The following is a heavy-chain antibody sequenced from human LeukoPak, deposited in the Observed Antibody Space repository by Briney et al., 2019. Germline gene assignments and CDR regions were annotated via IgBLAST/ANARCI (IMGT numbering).Heavy chain of an antibody. J-gene: IGHJ3*02. Sequence: GGSLRLSCAASGFTFSSYSMDWVRQAPGKGLEWISSISFSSSYIYYADSVKGRFTISRDNAKNSLYLQMNSLRAEDTAVYYCVRGMWELPRSTFDIWGQGTMVTVSP. CDR2: ISFSSSYI. V-gene: IGHV3-21*01. D-gene: IGHD1-26*01. CDR3: VRGMWELPRSTFDI. CDR1: GFTFSSYS.